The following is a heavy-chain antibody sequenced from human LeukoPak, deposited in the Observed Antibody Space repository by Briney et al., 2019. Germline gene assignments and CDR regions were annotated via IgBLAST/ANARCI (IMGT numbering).Heavy chain of an antibody. CDR1: GFTFSSYS. Sequence: PGGSLRLSCAASGFTFSSYSMNWVRQAPGKGLEWVSSISSSSSYIYYADSVKGRFTISRDNAKNSLYLQMNSLRAEDTAVYYCARDPPMTTVTDFGYWGQGTLVTVSS. D-gene: IGHD4-17*01. CDR3: ARDPPMTTVTDFGY. J-gene: IGHJ4*02. V-gene: IGHV3-21*01. CDR2: ISSSSSYI.